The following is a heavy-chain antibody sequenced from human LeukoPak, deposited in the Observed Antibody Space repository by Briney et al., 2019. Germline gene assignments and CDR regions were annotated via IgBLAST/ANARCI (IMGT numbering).Heavy chain of an antibody. CDR2: ISSSGGTT. CDR1: GFTFSTYA. V-gene: IGHV3-23*01. J-gene: IGHJ4*02. Sequence: GGSLRLSCAASGFTFSTYAVNWVRQAPGKGLDWVSAISSSGGTTYYAHSVKARFSTSRDNSKNTLYLKMNSLRAEDTAVYYCAKDRNGWPTNFDSWGQGTLVTVSA. CDR3: AKDRNGWPTNFDS. D-gene: IGHD6-19*01.